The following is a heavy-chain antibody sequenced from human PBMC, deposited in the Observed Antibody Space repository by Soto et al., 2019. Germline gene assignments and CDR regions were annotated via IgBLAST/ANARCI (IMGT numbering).Heavy chain of an antibody. Sequence: EVQLVESGGGLVQPGGSLRLSCAASGFTFSSYSMNWVRQAPGKGLEWVSYISSSSSTIYYADSVKGRFTISRDNAKNSLYLQMNSLRAEDTAVYYCARDTTMVRGVIGHWGQGTLVTVSS. V-gene: IGHV3-48*01. CDR1: GFTFSSYS. J-gene: IGHJ5*02. CDR2: ISSSSSTI. D-gene: IGHD3-10*01. CDR3: ARDTTMVRGVIGH.